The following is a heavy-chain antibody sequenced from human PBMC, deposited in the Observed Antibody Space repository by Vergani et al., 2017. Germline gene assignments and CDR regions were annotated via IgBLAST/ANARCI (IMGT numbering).Heavy chain of an antibody. CDR3: ARGRGDGYNYDYFAY. CDR2: IYSGGST. V-gene: IGHV3-66*02. D-gene: IGHD5-24*01. J-gene: IGHJ4*02. CDR1: GFTVSSNY. Sequence: EVQLVESGGGLVQPGGSLRLSCAASGFTVSSNYMSWVRQAPGKGLEWVSVIYSGGSTYYADSVKGRFTISRDNSKNTLYLQMNSLRAEDTAVYYCARGRGDGYNYDYFAYWGQGTLVTVSS.